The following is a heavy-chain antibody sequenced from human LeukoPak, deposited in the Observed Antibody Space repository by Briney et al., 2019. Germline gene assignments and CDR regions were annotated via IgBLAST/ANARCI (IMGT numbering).Heavy chain of an antibody. CDR2: IYYSGST. V-gene: IGHV4-59*01. CDR3: ATNAGGYREAPFDY. CDR1: GGSISSYY. J-gene: IGHJ4*02. Sequence: SETLSLTCTVSGGSISSYYWNWIRQPPGKELEWIGYIYYSGSTNHNPSLKSRVTISADTSKNQFSLKLSSVTAADTAVYYCATNAGGYREAPFDYWGQGTLVTVSS. D-gene: IGHD5-12*01.